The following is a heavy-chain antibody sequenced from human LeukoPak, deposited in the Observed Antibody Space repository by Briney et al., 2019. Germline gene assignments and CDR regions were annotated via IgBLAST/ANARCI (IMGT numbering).Heavy chain of an antibody. CDR2: INHSGST. D-gene: IGHD3-16*02. CDR1: GGSFSGYY. CDR3: ARHYYDYVWGSYRPNWFDP. V-gene: IGHV4-34*01. J-gene: IGHJ5*02. Sequence: PSETLSLTCAVYGGSFSGYYWSWIRQPPGKGLEWIGEINHSGSTNYNPSLKSRVTISVDTSKNQFSLKLSSVTAADTAVYYCARHYYDYVWGSYRPNWFDPWGQGTLVTVSS.